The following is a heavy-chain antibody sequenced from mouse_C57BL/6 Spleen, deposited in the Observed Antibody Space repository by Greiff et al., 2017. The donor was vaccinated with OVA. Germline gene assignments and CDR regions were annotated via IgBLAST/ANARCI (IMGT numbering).Heavy chain of an antibody. CDR2: IYPGDGDT. V-gene: IGHV1-82*01. D-gene: IGHD1-1*01. J-gene: IGHJ2*01. CDR1: GYAFSSSW. CDR3: ARGSITTVVADY. Sequence: QVQLKQSGPELVKPGASVKISCKASGYAFSSSWMNWVKQRPGKGLEWIGRIYPGDGDTNYNGKFKGKATLTADKSSSTAYMQLSSLTSEDSAVYVCARGSITTVVADYWGQGTTLTVSS.